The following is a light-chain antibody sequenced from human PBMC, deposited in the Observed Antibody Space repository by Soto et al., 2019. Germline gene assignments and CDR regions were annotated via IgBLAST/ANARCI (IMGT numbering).Light chain of an antibody. CDR1: NIGSKS. CDR3: QVWDSSSDHRVV. V-gene: IGLV3-21*04. CDR2: YDS. J-gene: IGLJ2*01. Sequence: SYELPQPPSVSVAPGKTARITCGGNNIGSKSVHWYQQKPGQAPVLVIYYDSDRPSGIPERFSGSNSGNTATLTISRVEAGDEADYYCQVWDSSSDHRVVFGGGTKLTVL.